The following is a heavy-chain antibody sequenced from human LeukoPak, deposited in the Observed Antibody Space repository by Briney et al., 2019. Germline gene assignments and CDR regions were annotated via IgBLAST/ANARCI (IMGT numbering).Heavy chain of an antibody. CDR2: INLDGSEK. V-gene: IGHV3-7*01. CDR1: GFTFSNYW. Sequence: PGGSLRLSCAASGFTFSNYWMAWVRQAPGKGLEWVANINLDGSEKDYVDSLKGRCTISRDDAKNSLYLQVNTLRAEDTAVYYCARDSENSSSLAFDIWGQGTVVTVSS. D-gene: IGHD6-13*01. CDR3: ARDSENSSSLAFDI. J-gene: IGHJ3*02.